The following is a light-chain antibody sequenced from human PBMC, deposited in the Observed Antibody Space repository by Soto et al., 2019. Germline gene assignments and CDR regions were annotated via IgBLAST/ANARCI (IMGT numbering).Light chain of an antibody. V-gene: IGLV2-23*01. CDR3: CSYAGSSTVV. CDR2: EGS. J-gene: IGLJ2*01. Sequence: QSALTQPASVSGSPGQSITISCTGTSSAVGSYNLVSWYQQHPGKAPKLMIYEGSKRPSGVSNRFSGSKSGNTASLTISGLQAEDEADYYCCSYAGSSTVVFGGGTKRTVL. CDR1: SSAVGSYNL.